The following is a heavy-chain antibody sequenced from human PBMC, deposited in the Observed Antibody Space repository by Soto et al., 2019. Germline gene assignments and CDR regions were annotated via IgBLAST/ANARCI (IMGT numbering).Heavy chain of an antibody. J-gene: IGHJ4*02. CDR3: ARAWERYFDY. Sequence: QVQLVESGGGVVQPGTSLRLSCEVSGITFRNYGMHWVRQAPGKGLEWVAIIWYDGSNRYYADSVKGRFTISRDNSKNTLYLQMDSLRAEDTAVYYCARAWERYFDYWGQGTLVTVSS. D-gene: IGHD1-26*01. CDR1: GITFRNYG. CDR2: IWYDGSNR. V-gene: IGHV3-33*01.